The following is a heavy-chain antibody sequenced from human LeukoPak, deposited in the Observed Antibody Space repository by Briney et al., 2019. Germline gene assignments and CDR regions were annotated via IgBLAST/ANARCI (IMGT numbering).Heavy chain of an antibody. CDR3: ASPHDYGDYYFDY. J-gene: IGHJ4*02. CDR2: IYYGGST. V-gene: IGHV4-39*01. Sequence: PSETLSPTCTVSGGSISSSSYYWGWIRQPPGKGLEWIESIYYGGSTYYNPSLKSRVTISVDTSKSQFSLELSAVTAADTAVYYCASPHDYGDYYFDYWGQGTLVTVSS. D-gene: IGHD4-17*01. CDR1: GGSISSSSYY.